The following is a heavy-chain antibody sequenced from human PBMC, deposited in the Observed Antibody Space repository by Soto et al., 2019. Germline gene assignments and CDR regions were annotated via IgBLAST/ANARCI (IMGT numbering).Heavy chain of an antibody. Sequence: EVQLLESGGGLVQPGGSLRLSCAASGFTFSSYAMSWVRQAPGKGLEWVSAISGSGGSTYYADSVKGRFTISRDNSKNTLYLQMNSLRAEDTAVYYCANQYSGYVQTGSFFDYWGQGTLVTVSS. V-gene: IGHV3-23*01. CDR2: ISGSGGST. CDR1: GFTFSSYA. D-gene: IGHD5-12*01. J-gene: IGHJ4*02. CDR3: ANQYSGYVQTGSFFDY.